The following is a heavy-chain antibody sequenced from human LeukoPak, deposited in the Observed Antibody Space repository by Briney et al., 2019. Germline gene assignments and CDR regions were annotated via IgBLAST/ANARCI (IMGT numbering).Heavy chain of an antibody. Sequence: SVKVSCKASGGTFSSYAISWARQAPGQGLEWMGGIIPIFGTANYAQKFQGRVTITADKSTSTAYMELSSLRSEDTAVYYCATDSSSSTFDYYYMDVWGKGTTVTVSS. D-gene: IGHD6-6*01. CDR2: IIPIFGTA. V-gene: IGHV1-69*06. CDR3: ATDSSSSTFDYYYMDV. CDR1: GGTFSSYA. J-gene: IGHJ6*03.